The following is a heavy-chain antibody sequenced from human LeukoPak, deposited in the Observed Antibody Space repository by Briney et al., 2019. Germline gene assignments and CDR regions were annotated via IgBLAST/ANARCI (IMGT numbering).Heavy chain of an antibody. CDR3: ARDVVRDDSSGYYYVPVNWFDP. CDR2: INPSGGST. J-gene: IGHJ5*02. D-gene: IGHD3-22*01. V-gene: IGHV1-46*01. Sequence: ASVKVSCKASGYTFTSYYMHWVRQAPGQGLEWMGIINPSGGSTSYAQKFQGRVTMTRDTSTSTVYMELRSLRSDDTAVYYCARDVVRDDSSGYYYVPVNWFDPWGQGTLVTVSS. CDR1: GYTFTSYY.